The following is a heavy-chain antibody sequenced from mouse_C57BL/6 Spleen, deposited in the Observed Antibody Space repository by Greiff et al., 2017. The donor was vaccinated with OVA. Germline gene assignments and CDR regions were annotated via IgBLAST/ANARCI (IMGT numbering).Heavy chain of an antibody. J-gene: IGHJ1*03. CDR1: GFTFSDYY. D-gene: IGHD2-4*01. CDR2: INYDGSST. Sequence: EVKLLESEGGLVQPGSSMKLSCTASGFTFSDYYMAWVRQVPEKGLEWVANINYDGSSTYYLDSLKSRFIISRDNAKNILYLQMSSLKSEDTATYYCARAYYDYDGRYFDVWGTGTTVTVSS. V-gene: IGHV5-16*01. CDR3: ARAYYDYDGRYFDV.